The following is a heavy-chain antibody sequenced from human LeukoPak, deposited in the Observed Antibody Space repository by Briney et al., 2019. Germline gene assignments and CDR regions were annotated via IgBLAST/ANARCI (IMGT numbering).Heavy chain of an antibody. CDR1: GFTFSSHW. CDR2: IKEDGSET. J-gene: IGHJ4*02. CDR3: ARPIFGAISPGY. Sequence: PGGSLRLSCAASGFTFSSHWMTWVRQAPGRGLEWVANIKEDGSETFYGDSVKGRFTISRDNAENSLNLQMNNLRPEDTAMYYCARPIFGAISPGYWGQGTLVTVSS. D-gene: IGHD3-10*01. V-gene: IGHV3-7*01.